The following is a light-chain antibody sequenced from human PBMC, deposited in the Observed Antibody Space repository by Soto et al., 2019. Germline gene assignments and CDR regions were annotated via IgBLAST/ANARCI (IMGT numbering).Light chain of an antibody. CDR3: TSYTNTGTYV. CDR1: SSDLGDYNY. J-gene: IGLJ1*01. V-gene: IGLV2-14*03. Sequence: QSALTQPASVSGSPGQSITISCTGASSDLGDYNYVSWYQQHPGKAPKLMIYDVSSRPSGVSDRFSGSKSGNTASLTISGLHAEDEADYYCTSYTNTGTYVFATGTKLTVL. CDR2: DVS.